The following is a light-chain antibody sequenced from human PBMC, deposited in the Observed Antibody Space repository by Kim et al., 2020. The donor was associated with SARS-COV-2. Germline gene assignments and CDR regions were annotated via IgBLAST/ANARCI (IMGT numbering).Light chain of an antibody. J-gene: IGKJ2*01. CDR1: QSVLYSSNNKNY. CDR2: WAS. CDR3: QQYYSTPQT. V-gene: IGKV4-1*01. Sequence: DIVMTQSPDSLAVSLGERATINSKSSQSVLYSSNNKNYLAWYQQKPGQPPKLLIYWASTRESGVPDRFSGSGSGTDFTLTISSLQAEDVAVYYCQQYYSTPQTFGQGTKLEI.